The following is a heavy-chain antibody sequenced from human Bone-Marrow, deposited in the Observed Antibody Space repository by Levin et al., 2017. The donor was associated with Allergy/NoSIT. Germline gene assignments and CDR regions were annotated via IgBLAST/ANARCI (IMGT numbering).Heavy chain of an antibody. V-gene: IGHV3-33*01. CDR3: ARGFLTDGNN. CDR2: IWSNGQNK. Sequence: GGSLRLSCTTSGFTFRSYGMHWVRQAPGKGLEWVALIWSNGQNKYYADSVKGRFTISRDNSKNTLYLQMNNLRADDTAVYYCARGFLTDGNNWGQGTLVAVSS. CDR1: GFTFRSYG. J-gene: IGHJ4*02. D-gene: IGHD1-14*01.